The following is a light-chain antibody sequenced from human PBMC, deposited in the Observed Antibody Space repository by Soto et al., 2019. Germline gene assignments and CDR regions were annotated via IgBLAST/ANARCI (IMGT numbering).Light chain of an antibody. CDR3: QQYGSPPWA. J-gene: IGKJ1*01. V-gene: IGKV3-20*01. CDR1: QSVAASS. CDR2: GAS. Sequence: ENVLTQSPGTLSLSPGERATLSCRASQSVAASSLAWYQQKPGQAPRLLIYGASSRATGISDRFSGSGSGTDFTLTISRLEPEDFAVYYCQQYGSPPWAFGQGTKV.